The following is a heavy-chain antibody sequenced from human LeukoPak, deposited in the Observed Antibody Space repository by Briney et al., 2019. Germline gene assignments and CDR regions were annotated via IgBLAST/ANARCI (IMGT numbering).Heavy chain of an antibody. CDR1: GFIFDAYA. J-gene: IGHJ4*02. CDR3: TKGHFAVAGSYYFDS. CDR2: ISWNSAIV. Sequence: PGTSLRLSCAASGFIFDAYAMHWVRQAPGKGLEWVSGISWNSAIVVYADSVKGRFTISRDNAKNSLYLQMNSLRPEDTAFYFWTKGHFAVAGSYYFDSWGLGTLVTVSS. V-gene: IGHV3-9*01. D-gene: IGHD6-19*01.